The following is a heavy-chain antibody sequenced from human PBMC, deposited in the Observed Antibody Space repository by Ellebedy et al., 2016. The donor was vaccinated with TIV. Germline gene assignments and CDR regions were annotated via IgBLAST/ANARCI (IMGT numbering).Heavy chain of an antibody. Sequence: SETLSLTXTVSGGSISSSSYYWGWIRQPPGKGLEWIGSIYYSGSTYYNPSLKSRVTISVDTSKNQFSLKLSSVTAADTAVYYCARDGVVVIATLVGRAGWFDPWGQGTLVTVSS. V-gene: IGHV4-39*02. CDR2: IYYSGST. CDR3: ARDGVVVIATLVGRAGWFDP. D-gene: IGHD2-21*01. CDR1: GGSISSSSYY. J-gene: IGHJ5*02.